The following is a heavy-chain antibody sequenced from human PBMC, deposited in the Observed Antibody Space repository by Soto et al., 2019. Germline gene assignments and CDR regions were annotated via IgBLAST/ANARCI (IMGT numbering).Heavy chain of an antibody. CDR2: IYPGDSDT. Sequence: PGESLKISCKGSGYSFTSYWIGWVRQMPGKGLEWMGIIYPGDSDTRYSPSFQGQVTISADKSISTAYLQWSSLKASDTAMYYCARQNFLIAAAGYDAFGIWGQGTMVTVSS. CDR3: ARQNFLIAAAGYDAFGI. J-gene: IGHJ3*02. D-gene: IGHD6-13*01. CDR1: GYSFTSYW. V-gene: IGHV5-51*01.